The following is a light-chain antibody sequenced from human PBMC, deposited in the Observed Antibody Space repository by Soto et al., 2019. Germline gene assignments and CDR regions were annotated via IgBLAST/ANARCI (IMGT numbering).Light chain of an antibody. Sequence: DIQLTQSPSTLSASVGDRVTITCRASQTISSWLAWYQQKPGKAPNLLIYETSNLESGVPSRFSGSGSGTEFTLTISSLKPDDFSTYDCQYYNDYCWTFGQGTKVEIK. CDR1: QTISSW. J-gene: IGKJ1*01. CDR3: QYYNDYCWT. CDR2: ETS. V-gene: IGKV1-5*03.